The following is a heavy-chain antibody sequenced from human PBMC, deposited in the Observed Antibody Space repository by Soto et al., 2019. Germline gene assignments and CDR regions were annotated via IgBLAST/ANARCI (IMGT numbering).Heavy chain of an antibody. CDR2: IYYSGST. V-gene: IGHV4-59*01. Sequence: PSETLSLTCTVSGGSISSYYWSWIRQPPGKGLEWIGYIYYSGSTNYNPSLKSRVTISVDTSKNQFSLKLSSVTAADTAVYYCARGPPNLSAFDIWGQGTMVTVSS. CDR3: ARGPPNLSAFDI. J-gene: IGHJ3*02. CDR1: GGSISSYY.